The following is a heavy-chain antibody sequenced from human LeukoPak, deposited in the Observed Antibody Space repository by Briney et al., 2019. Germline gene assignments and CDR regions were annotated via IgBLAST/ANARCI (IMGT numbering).Heavy chain of an antibody. D-gene: IGHD3-10*01. CDR2: ISSSSSYI. V-gene: IGHV3-21*01. Sequence: GGSLRLSCAASGFTFSSYSMNWVRQAPGKGLEWVSSISSSSSYIYYADSVKGRFTISRDNAKNSLYLQMSSLRAEDTAVYYCARGPPGWFDPWGQGTLVTVSS. J-gene: IGHJ5*02. CDR3: ARGPPGWFDP. CDR1: GFTFSSYS.